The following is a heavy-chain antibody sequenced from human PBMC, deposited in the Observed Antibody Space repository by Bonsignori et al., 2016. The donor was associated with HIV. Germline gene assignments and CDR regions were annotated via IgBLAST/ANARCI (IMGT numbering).Heavy chain of an antibody. D-gene: IGHD3-16*02. Sequence: VRQAPGKGLEWVSAISGSGGSTYYADSVKGRFTISRDNSKNTLYLQMNSLRAEDTAVYYCAKEKPYYDYVWGSYRPDHDAFDIWGQGTMVTVSS. V-gene: IGHV3-23*01. J-gene: IGHJ3*02. CDR2: ISGSGGST. CDR3: AKEKPYYDYVWGSYRPDHDAFDI.